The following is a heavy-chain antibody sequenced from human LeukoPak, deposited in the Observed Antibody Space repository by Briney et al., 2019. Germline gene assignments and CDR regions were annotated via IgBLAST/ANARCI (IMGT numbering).Heavy chain of an antibody. CDR3: ARRGTAYCRGGNCYSDKYFDY. D-gene: IGHD2-15*01. Sequence: SETLSLTCAVSGGSLSGYYWTWIRQSPGKGLEWIGEINYSGNTNYNRSLKSRVTISADTSKNQFSLSLTSVTAADTAVYYCARRGTAYCRGGNCYSDKYFDYWGQGTQVTVSS. CDR1: GGSLSGYY. V-gene: IGHV4-34*01. J-gene: IGHJ4*02. CDR2: INYSGNT.